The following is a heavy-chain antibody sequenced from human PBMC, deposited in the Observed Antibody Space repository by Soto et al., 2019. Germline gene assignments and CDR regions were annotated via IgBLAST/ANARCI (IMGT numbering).Heavy chain of an antibody. V-gene: IGHV3-9*01. Sequence: EVQLVESGGGLVQPGRSLRLSCAASGFTFDDYAMHWVRQAPGKGPEWVSGISWNSGSIGYADSVKGRFTISRDNAKNSLYLQMNSLRAEDTALYYCAKDRGLVLSFYFDYWGQGTLVTVSS. CDR1: GFTFDDYA. J-gene: IGHJ4*02. D-gene: IGHD6-19*01. CDR3: AKDRGLVLSFYFDY. CDR2: ISWNSGSI.